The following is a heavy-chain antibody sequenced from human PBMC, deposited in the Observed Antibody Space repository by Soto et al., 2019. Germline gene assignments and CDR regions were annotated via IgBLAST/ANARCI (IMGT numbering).Heavy chain of an antibody. V-gene: IGHV2-26*01. CDR3: ARTKVVPAIEAFDI. D-gene: IGHD2-2*01. CDR1: GFSLSNARMG. Sequence: QVTLKESGPVLVKPTETLTLPCTVSGFSLSNARMGVSWLRQPPGKALEWLAHIFSNDEKSYSTSLNSRLTISKDNSKRQVVLTMTNMDPVDTATYYRARTKVVPAIEAFDIWGQGTMVTVSS. CDR2: IFSNDEK. J-gene: IGHJ3*02.